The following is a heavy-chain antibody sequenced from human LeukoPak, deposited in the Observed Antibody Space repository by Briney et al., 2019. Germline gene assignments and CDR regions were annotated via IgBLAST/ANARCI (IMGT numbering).Heavy chain of an antibody. V-gene: IGHV3-15*01. J-gene: IGHJ4*02. CDR3: STGLLDHWAPY. D-gene: IGHD7-27*01. Sequence: GGSLSLSCALSGLTLFDVLMACVRRAPEGGRVWVGRIKSKIDGETTDYATRVKGRFINSKYDSKNTLYLQMNSLQSEDTAVYYCSTGLLDHWAPYWGQGALVTVSS. CDR2: IKSKIDGETT. CDR1: GLTLFDVL.